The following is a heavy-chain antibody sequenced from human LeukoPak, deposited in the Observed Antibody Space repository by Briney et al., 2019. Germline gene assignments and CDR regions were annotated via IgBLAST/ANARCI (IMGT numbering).Heavy chain of an antibody. CDR3: AKASRPLLYGSGNLDY. CDR1: GFTLSSSW. J-gene: IGHJ4*02. V-gene: IGHV3-74*01. Sequence: GGSLRLSCAASGFTLSSSWMHWARQAPGKGLVWVSHINGDGSTTNYAESVKGRFTVSRDNAKNTLYLQMNSLRAEDTAVYYCAKASRPLLYGSGNLDYWGQGTLVTVSS. CDR2: INGDGSTT. D-gene: IGHD3-10*01.